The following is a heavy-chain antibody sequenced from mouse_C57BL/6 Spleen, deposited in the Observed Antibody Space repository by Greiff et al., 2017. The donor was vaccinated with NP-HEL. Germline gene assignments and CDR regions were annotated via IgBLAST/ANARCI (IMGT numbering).Heavy chain of an antibody. CDR1: GYTFTSYW. CDR2: IDPSDSET. V-gene: IGHV1-52*01. Sequence: QVQLQQSGAELVRPGSSVKLSCKASGYTFTSYWMHWVKQRPIQGLEWIGNIDPSDSETHYNQKFKDKATLTVDKSSSTAYMQLSSLTSEDSAVYYCARFYYYGSSLDYWGQGTTLTVSS. J-gene: IGHJ2*01. D-gene: IGHD1-1*01. CDR3: ARFYYYGSSLDY.